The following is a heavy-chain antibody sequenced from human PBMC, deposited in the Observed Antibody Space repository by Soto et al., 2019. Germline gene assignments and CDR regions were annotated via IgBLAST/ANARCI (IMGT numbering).Heavy chain of an antibody. D-gene: IGHD4-17*01. Sequence: SETLSLTCTVSCGSISSYYWSWIRQPPGKGLEWIGYIYYSGSTNYNPSLKSRVTISVDTSKNQFSLKLSSVTAADTAVYYCARDGPNDYFWFDPWGQGTLVTVSS. J-gene: IGHJ5*02. CDR1: CGSISSYY. V-gene: IGHV4-59*01. CDR2: IYYSGST. CDR3: ARDGPNDYFWFDP.